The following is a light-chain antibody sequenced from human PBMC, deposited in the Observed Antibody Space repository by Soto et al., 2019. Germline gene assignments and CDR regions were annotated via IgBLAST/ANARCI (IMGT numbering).Light chain of an antibody. Sequence: QSVLTQPPSVSGAPGQRVTISCTGSSFNSGAGYDVHWYQQLPGTAPKLLIYNNINRPSGVPDRFSGSKSGTSASLAITGLQPEDEADYYCQSYDTMLSGPGVFGGGTKLTVL. V-gene: IGLV1-40*01. CDR3: QSYDTMLSGPGV. CDR2: NNI. J-gene: IGLJ2*01. CDR1: SFNSGAGYD.